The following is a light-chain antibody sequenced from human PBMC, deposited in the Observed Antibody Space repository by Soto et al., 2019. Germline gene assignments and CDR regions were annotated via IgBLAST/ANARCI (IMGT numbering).Light chain of an antibody. J-gene: IGLJ3*02. CDR3: AAWDDRLNGVV. CDR2: RNN. Sequence: QSVLTQSPSASGTPGQRVTMSCSGSRSNIGSYSVNWYQQLPGTAPKLLMYRNNQRPSGVPDRFSGSKSGTSASLAISGLQSEDEADYYCAAWDDRLNGVVFGGGTKLTVL. CDR1: RSNIGSYS. V-gene: IGLV1-44*01.